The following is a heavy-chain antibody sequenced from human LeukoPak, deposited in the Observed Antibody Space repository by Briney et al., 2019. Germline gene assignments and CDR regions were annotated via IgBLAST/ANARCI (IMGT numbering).Heavy chain of an antibody. J-gene: IGHJ5*02. CDR2: VASSGTS. D-gene: IGHD2-21*02. Sequence: SDTLSLPCTVSGDSLNTYYWTWIRQTPGKELEWIGFVASSGTSNYNPSLKSRVSISIDTSKNQFSLALTSVTPADTAVYYCARVVRGVVTSNWFDPWGQGTLVSVSS. CDR3: ARVVRGVVTSNWFDP. CDR1: GDSLNTYY. V-gene: IGHV4-59*07.